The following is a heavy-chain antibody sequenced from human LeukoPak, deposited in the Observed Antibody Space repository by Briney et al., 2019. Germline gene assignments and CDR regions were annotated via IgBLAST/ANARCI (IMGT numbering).Heavy chain of an antibody. D-gene: IGHD3-10*01. V-gene: IGHV4-59*01. J-gene: IGHJ5*02. CDR2: IYYSGST. CDR3: ARGWFGELFSDYWFDP. Sequence: SETLSLTCTVSGGSISSYYWSWIRQPPGKGLEWIRYIYYSGSTNYNPSLKSRVTISVDTSKNQFSLKLSSVTAADTAVYYCARGWFGELFSDYWFDPWGQGTLVTVSS. CDR1: GGSISSYY.